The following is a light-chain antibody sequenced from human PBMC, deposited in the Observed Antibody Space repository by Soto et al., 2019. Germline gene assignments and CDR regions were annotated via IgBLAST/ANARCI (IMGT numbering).Light chain of an antibody. V-gene: IGKV1-8*01. Sequence: IRMTQSPSSLSASTGDRFTITCLASQGISSYLAWYQQKPGKAPKLLIYAASTLQSGVPSRFSGSGSGTKFTLTIASLQPDDFATYYCQQYETFSGTFGPGTKVDIK. CDR3: QQYETFSGT. CDR2: AAS. CDR1: QGISSY. J-gene: IGKJ1*01.